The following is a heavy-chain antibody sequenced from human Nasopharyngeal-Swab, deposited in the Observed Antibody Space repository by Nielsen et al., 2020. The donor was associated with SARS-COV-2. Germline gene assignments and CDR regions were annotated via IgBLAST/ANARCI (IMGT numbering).Heavy chain of an antibody. D-gene: IGHD3-10*01. V-gene: IGHV3-11*01. CDR3: ARSVNLLWFGELTNMDV. J-gene: IGHJ6*02. CDR2: ISSSGSTI. CDR1: GFTFSDYY. Sequence: GGSLRLSCAASGFTFSDYYMSWIRQAPGKGLEWVSYISSSGSTIYYADSVKGRFTISRDNSKNTLYLQMNSLRAEDTAVYYCARSVNLLWFGELTNMDVWGQGTTVTVSS.